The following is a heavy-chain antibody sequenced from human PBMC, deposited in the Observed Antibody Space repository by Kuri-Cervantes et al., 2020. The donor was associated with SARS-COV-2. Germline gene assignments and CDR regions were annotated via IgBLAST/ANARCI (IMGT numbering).Heavy chain of an antibody. J-gene: IGHJ4*02. V-gene: IGHV4-39*07. CDR2: IYCSGST. Sequence: SETLSLTCTLSGGSVSSSPYSWGWIRQPPGKGLEWIGSIYCSGSTYYNPSLKSRVTISVDTSKNQFSLKLSSVTAADTAVYYCAMTVHDFWSGEFDYWGQGTLVTVSS. CDR3: AMTVHDFWSGEFDY. D-gene: IGHD3-3*01. CDR1: GGSVSSSPYS.